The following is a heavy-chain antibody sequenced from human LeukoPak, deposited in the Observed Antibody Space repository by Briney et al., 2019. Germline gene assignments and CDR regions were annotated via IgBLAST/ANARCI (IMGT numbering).Heavy chain of an antibody. J-gene: IGHJ4*02. CDR2: IIPIFGTA. V-gene: IGHV1-69*13. D-gene: IGHD2-8*01. CDR3: ARGRGDYCTNGVCPYGIVFDY. Sequence: ASVKVSCKASGYTFTSYGISWVRQAPGQGLEWMGGIIPIFGTANYAQKFQGRVTITADESTSTAYMELSSLRSEDTAVYYCARGRGDYCTNGVCPYGIVFDYWGQGTLVTVSS. CDR1: GYTFTSYG.